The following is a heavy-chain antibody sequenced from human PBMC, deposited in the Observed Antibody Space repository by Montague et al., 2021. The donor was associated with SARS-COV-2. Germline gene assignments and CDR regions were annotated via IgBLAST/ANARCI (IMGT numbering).Heavy chain of an antibody. V-gene: IGHV3-21*01. CDR3: ARDRDSSGWFDY. Sequence: SLRLSGAASGFTFSSYSMNWVRQAPGKGLEWVSSISSSSSYIYYADSVKGRFTISRDNAKNSLYLQMNSLRAEDTAVYYCARDRDSSGWFDYWGQGTLVTVSS. CDR1: GFTFSSYS. CDR2: ISSSSSYI. J-gene: IGHJ4*02. D-gene: IGHD6-19*01.